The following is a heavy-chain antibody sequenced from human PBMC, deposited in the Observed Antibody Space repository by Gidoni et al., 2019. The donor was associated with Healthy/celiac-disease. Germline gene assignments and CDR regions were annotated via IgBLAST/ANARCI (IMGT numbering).Heavy chain of an antibody. V-gene: IGHV4-34*01. D-gene: IGHD6-6*01. CDR3: ARVPYSSSSFDY. CDR1: GGSFSGYY. CDR2: LNHSGST. J-gene: IGHJ4*02. Sequence: QVQLQQWGAGLLKPSETLSLTCAVYGGSFSGYYWSWIRQPPGKGLEWIGELNHSGSTNYNPSLKSRVTISVDTSKNQFSLKLSSVTAADTAVYYCARVPYSSSSFDYWGQGTLVTVSS.